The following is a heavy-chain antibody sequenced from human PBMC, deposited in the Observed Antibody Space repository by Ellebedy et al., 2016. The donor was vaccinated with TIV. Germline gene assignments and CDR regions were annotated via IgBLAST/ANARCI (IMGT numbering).Heavy chain of an antibody. D-gene: IGHD4-17*01. J-gene: IGHJ3*02. CDR3: ATDGSYGDYLSPQHAFTI. CDR2: IKQDGSEK. CDR1: GFSFSSYW. Sequence: GGSLRLSCGASGFSFSSYWMSWVRQAPGKGLEWVANIKQDGSEKYYVDSVRGRFTISRDNAKNSLYLQVNSLRAEDTAVYYCATDGSYGDYLSPQHAFTIWGQGTMVTVSS. V-gene: IGHV3-7*01.